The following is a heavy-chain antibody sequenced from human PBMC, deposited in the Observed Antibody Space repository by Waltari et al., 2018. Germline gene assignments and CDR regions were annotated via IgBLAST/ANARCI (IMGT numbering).Heavy chain of an antibody. CDR1: GGTFSSHA. D-gene: IGHD2-15*01. V-gene: IGHV1-69*01. Sequence: QVQLVQSRAEVKKPGSSVKVSCKASGGTFSSHALRWVRQPSGQGLEWMGGIIPIFGTANYAQKFQGRVTITADESTSTAYMELSSLRSEDTAVYYCAREGYCSGGSCPLGYWGQGTLVTVSS. CDR2: IIPIFGTA. J-gene: IGHJ4*02. CDR3: AREGYCSGGSCPLGY.